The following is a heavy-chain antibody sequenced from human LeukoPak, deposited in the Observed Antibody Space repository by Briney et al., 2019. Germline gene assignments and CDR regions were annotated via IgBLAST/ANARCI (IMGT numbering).Heavy chain of an antibody. Sequence: GGSLRLSCAASGFTFSSYSMNWVRQAPGKGLEWVSSISSSSSYIYYADSVKGRFTIPRDNAKNSLYLQMNSLRAEDTAVYYCARSWYSSGEFDYWGQGTLVTVSS. V-gene: IGHV3-21*01. CDR1: GFTFSSYS. CDR2: ISSSSSYI. J-gene: IGHJ4*02. D-gene: IGHD6-19*01. CDR3: ARSWYSSGEFDY.